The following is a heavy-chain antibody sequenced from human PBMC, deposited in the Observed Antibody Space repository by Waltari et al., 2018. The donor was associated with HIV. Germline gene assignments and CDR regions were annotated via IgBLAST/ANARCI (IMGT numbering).Heavy chain of an antibody. Sequence: EVQLVESGGGLVKPGRSLRLSCTASGFTFGDYAMSWFRQDTGKRLEWVGFIRSKANGGTTEYAASVKGRFTISRDDSKSIAYLQMNSLKTEDTAVYYCTSQSGVYSSWYPYGMDVWGQGTTVTVSS. CDR1: GFTFGDYA. J-gene: IGHJ6*02. V-gene: IGHV3-49*05. CDR3: TSQSGVYSSWYPYGMDV. D-gene: IGHD6-13*01. CDR2: IRSKANGGTT.